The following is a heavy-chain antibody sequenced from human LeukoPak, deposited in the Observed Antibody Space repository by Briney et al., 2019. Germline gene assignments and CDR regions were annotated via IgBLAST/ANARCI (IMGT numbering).Heavy chain of an antibody. V-gene: IGHV1-46*01. Sequence: ASVEVSCKASGYTFASHYMHWVRQAPGQGLEWMGIVDPSGGSTSRAQKFQGRITITRDTSTSTVYMELSSLRSEDTAVYYCARDNTATGPFDYWGQGTLVTVLS. J-gene: IGHJ4*02. CDR1: GYTFASHY. D-gene: IGHD1-1*01. CDR3: ARDNTATGPFDY. CDR2: VDPSGGST.